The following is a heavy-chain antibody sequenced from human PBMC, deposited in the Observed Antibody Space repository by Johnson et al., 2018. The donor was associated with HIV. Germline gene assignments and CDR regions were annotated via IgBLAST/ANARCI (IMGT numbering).Heavy chain of an antibody. D-gene: IGHD3-22*01. CDR2: IRWNGGNI. Sequence: VQLVESGGGLVQPGRSLRLSCAASGFTFDDYAMHWVRQGPGKGLEWVSGIRWNGGNIGYADSVKGRFTVSRDNAKNLLYLQMNSLRAEDTALYYCAKVVGAYYHDSSGEAFDIWGQGTMVTVSS. CDR3: AKVVGAYYHDSSGEAFDI. J-gene: IGHJ3*02. V-gene: IGHV3-9*01. CDR1: GFTFDDYA.